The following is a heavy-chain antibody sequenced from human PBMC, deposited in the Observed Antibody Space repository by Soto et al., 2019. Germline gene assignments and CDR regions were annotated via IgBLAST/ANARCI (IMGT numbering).Heavy chain of an antibody. CDR3: ARACGGDCIGAFDI. Sequence: ASVKASSKDSVNTFTATGISWVIQPPGQGLEWMGWISAYNGNTNYAQKLQGRVTMTTDTSTSTAYMELRSLRSGDTAVYYCARACGGDCIGAFDICGQGTMVTVSS. CDR2: ISAYNGNT. D-gene: IGHD2-21*02. CDR1: VNTFTATG. J-gene: IGHJ3*02. V-gene: IGHV1-18*01.